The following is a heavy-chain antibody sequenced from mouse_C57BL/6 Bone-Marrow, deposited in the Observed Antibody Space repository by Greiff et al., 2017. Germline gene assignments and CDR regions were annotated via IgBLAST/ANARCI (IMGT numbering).Heavy chain of an antibody. J-gene: IGHJ2*01. CDR2: IRNKANGYTT. D-gene: IGHD1-1*01. CDR1: GFTFTDYY. V-gene: IGHV7-3*01. CDR3: ASYYYGSSFDY. Sequence: EVKLMESGGGLVQPGGSLSLSCAASGFTFTDYYMSWVRQPPGKALEWLGFIRNKANGYTTEYSASVKGRFTISRDNSQSILYLQMNALRAEDSATYYCASYYYGSSFDYWGQGPTLTVSS.